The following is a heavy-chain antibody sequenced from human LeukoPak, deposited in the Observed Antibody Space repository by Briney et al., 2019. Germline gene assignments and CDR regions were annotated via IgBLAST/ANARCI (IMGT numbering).Heavy chain of an antibody. CDR1: GGTFSSYA. D-gene: IGHD3-22*01. CDR2: IIPMFGAV. CDR3: VRDYDISGPRKNFFDY. Sequence: GASVKVSCKASGGTFSSYAISWVRQAPGQGLQWMGGIIPMFGAVNYAQKFQGRVTITADKSTGTAYMELSSLRSEDTAVYYCVRDYDISGPRKNFFDYWGQGTLVTVSS. J-gene: IGHJ4*02. V-gene: IGHV1-69*06.